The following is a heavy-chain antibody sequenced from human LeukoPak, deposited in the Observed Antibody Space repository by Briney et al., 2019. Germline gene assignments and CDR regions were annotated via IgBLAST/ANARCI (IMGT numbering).Heavy chain of an antibody. CDR3: AKGTGYFDF. J-gene: IGHJ4*02. Sequence: DSVKGRFTISRDNSKNTLYLQMNSLRAEDTAVYYCAKGTGYFDFWGQGTLVTVSS. V-gene: IGHV3-30*02. D-gene: IGHD6-6*01.